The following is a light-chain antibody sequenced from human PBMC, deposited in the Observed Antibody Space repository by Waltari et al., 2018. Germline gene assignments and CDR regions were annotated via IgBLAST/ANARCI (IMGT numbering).Light chain of an antibody. CDR2: GAS. CDR3: QQYNTWPPST. J-gene: IGKJ2*02. Sequence: EIVMTQSPAALSVSPGERATLSCRASQSISNNLAWYQHKPGQPPRLRISGASTRATGVPARFSGSGSGTEFTLTISSLQSEDSAIYFCQQYNTWPPSTFGQGTKLEIK. V-gene: IGKV3-15*01. CDR1: QSISNN.